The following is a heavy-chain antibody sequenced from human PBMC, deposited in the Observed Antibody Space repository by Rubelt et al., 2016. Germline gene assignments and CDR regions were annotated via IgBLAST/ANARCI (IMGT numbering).Heavy chain of an antibody. V-gene: IGHV3-21*01. CDR2: ISSSSSYI. J-gene: IGHJ3*02. Sequence: LEWVSSISSSSSYIYYADSVKGRFTISRDNAKNSLYLQMNSLRAEDTAVYYCARDIVLMVYAPDAFDIWGQGTMVTVSS. CDR3: ARDIVLMVYAPDAFDI. D-gene: IGHD2-8*01.